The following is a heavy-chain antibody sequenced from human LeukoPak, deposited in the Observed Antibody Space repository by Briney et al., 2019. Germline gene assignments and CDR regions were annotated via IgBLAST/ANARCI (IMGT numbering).Heavy chain of an antibody. CDR2: IYYSGST. D-gene: IGHD5-12*01. V-gene: IGHV4-39*01. CDR3: ARQWGIPDIVATPIDY. CDR1: GGSISSSSYY. Sequence: SETLSLTCTVSGGSISSSSYYWGWLRQPPGKGLEWLGSIYYSGSTYYNPSLKSRVTISVDTSKNQFSLKLSSVTAADTAVYYCARQWGIPDIVATPIDYWGQGTLVTVSS. J-gene: IGHJ4*02.